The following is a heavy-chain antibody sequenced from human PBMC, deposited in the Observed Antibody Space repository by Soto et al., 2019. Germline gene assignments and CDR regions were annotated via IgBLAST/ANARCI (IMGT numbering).Heavy chain of an antibody. CDR1: GLTFSINA. Sequence: PGGSLRLSCTASGLTFSINAMSWVRQAPGKGLEWVAAITGGGHNTYYAHSVKCQFTMSRDNSQNTLYLQMNSLRAEDTAIYYCAKNGVCREYDAWGQGTLVTVSS. V-gene: IGHV3-23*01. J-gene: IGHJ5*01. CDR2: ITGGGHNT. D-gene: IGHD2-8*01. CDR3: AKNGVCREYDA.